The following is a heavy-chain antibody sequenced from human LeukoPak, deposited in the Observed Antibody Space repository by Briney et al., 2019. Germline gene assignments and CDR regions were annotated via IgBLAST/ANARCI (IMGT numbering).Heavy chain of an antibody. CDR1: GYTFTSYY. V-gene: IGHV1-2*02. J-gene: IGHJ4*02. D-gene: IGHD6-19*01. CDR2: INPNSGGT. CDR3: ARARGIAVAGTGFDY. Sequence: ASVKVSCKASGYTFTSYYTHWVRQAPGQGLEWMGWINPNSGGTNYAQKFQGRVTMTRDTSISTAYMELSRLRSDDTAVYYCARARGIAVAGTGFDYWGQGTLVTVSS.